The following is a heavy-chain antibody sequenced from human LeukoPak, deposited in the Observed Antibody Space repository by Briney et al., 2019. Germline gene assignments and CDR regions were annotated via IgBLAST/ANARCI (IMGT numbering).Heavy chain of an antibody. CDR2: IKQDGSQK. V-gene: IGHV3-7*02. Sequence: GGSLRLSCAASGFTFSSFWMSWVRQAPGKGLEWVANIKQDGSQKYYVDSVKGRFTISRDNSKNTLYLQMNSLRAEDTAVYYCASNYIVATIPYYYYGMDVWGQGTTVTVSS. D-gene: IGHD5-12*01. CDR3: ASNYIVATIPYYYYGMDV. CDR1: GFTFSSFW. J-gene: IGHJ6*02.